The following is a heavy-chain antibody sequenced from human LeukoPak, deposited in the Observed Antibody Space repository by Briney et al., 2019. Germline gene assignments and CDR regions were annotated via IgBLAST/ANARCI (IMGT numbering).Heavy chain of an antibody. J-gene: IGHJ3*02. V-gene: IGHV3-30*02. Sequence: GGSPRLSCAASGFTFSSYGIHWVRQAPGKGLEWVAFIRSDAGTKYYADSVKGRFSISRDNSKNTLYLQMNSLRPEDTAVYYCATLAPPPDGFDIWGQGTLVTVSS. CDR1: GFTFSSYG. CDR2: IRSDAGTK. CDR3: ATLAPPPDGFDI.